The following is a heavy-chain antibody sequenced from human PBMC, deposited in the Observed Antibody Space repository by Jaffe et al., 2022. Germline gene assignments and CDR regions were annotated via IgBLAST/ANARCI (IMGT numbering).Heavy chain of an antibody. CDR2: ISAYNGNT. CDR3: ARVSAGTTAVNYYYYYYMDV. D-gene: IGHD1-7*01. V-gene: IGHV1-18*01. CDR1: GYTFTSYG. J-gene: IGHJ6*03. Sequence: QVQLVQSGAEVKKPGASVKVSCKASGYTFTSYGISWVRQAPGQGLEWMGWISAYNGNTNYAQKLQGRVTMTTDTSTSTAYMELRSLRSDDTAVYYCARVSAGTTAVNYYYYYYMDVWGKGTTVTVSS.